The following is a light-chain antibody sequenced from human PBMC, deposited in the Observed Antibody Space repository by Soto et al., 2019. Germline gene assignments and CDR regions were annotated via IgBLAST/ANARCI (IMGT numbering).Light chain of an antibody. J-gene: IGKJ4*01. CDR2: GAS. CDR1: QSGCSN. Sequence: EIVMTQSPATLSASPGERATLSCSASQSGCSNLARNHQKPGQAPRLLIYGASTRATGIPARFSASGSGQEFTLTISSLQSEDFAVYYCQQYNNWPPLTFGGGTKVEIK. V-gene: IGKV3-15*01. CDR3: QQYNNWPPLT.